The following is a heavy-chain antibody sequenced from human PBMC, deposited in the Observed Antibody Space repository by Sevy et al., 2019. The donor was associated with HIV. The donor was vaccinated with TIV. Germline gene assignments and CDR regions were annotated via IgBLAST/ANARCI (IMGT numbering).Heavy chain of an antibody. J-gene: IGHJ3*02. CDR1: GFTFSSHY. CDR3: AREALYYYDSERHYDDAFDM. V-gene: IGHV3-7*01. D-gene: IGHD3-22*01. CDR2: IKQDGSDK. Sequence: GGSLRLSCAASGFTFSSHYMSWVRQAPGKGLGWVANIKQDGSDKFYVESVKGRFTISRDNAKNSLYLQLSSLRAEDTAMYFCAREALYYYDSERHYDDAFDMWGPGTMVTVSS.